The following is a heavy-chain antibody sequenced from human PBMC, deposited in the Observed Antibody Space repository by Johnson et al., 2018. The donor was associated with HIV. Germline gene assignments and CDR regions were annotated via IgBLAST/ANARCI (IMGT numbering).Heavy chain of an antibody. J-gene: IGHJ3*02. V-gene: IGHV3-30*18. CDR1: RITLSSYG. CDR3: AKQYYGSGGSVHAFDI. CDR2: ISYDGSNK. Sequence: QVQLVESGGDLAQPGGSLRLSCAASRITLSSYGMHWVRQAPGKGLEWVAVISYDGSNKYYADSVKGRFTVSRDNSKNTVYLQMNSLRAEDTAVYYCAKQYYGSGGSVHAFDIWGQGTMVTVSS. D-gene: IGHD3-10*01.